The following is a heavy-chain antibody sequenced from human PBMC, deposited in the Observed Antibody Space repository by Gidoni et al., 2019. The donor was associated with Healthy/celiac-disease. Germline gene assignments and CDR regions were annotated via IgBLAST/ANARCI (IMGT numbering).Heavy chain of an antibody. J-gene: IGHJ5*02. D-gene: IGHD3-3*01. CDR2: IKSKTDVGKT. V-gene: IGHV3-15*07. CDR1: GFTFSNAW. CDR3: TTQRSYYDFWSGSYLMGNWFDP. Sequence: EVQLVESGGGLVKPGASLRHSCAASGFTFSNAWINWVREGPGKGLEWVGRIKSKTDVGKTDYAAPVKGRFTISRDDSNNTLYMQMNSLKTEDTAVYYCTTQRSYYDFWSGSYLMGNWFDPWGQGTLVTVSS.